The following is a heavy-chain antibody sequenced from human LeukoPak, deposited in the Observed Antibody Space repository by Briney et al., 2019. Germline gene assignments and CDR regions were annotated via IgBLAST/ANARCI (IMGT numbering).Heavy chain of an antibody. J-gene: IGHJ5*02. CDR1: GDSVSSNSAA. CDR2: TYYRSKWYN. V-gene: IGHV6-1*01. Sequence: SQTLSLTCAISGDSVSSNSAAWNWIRQSPSRGLEWLGRTYYRSKWYNDYAVSVKSRITINPDTSKNQFSLQLNSVTPEDTAVYYCARGQIVVVVAATFNWFDPWGQGTLVTVSS. CDR3: ARGQIVVVVAATFNWFDP. D-gene: IGHD2-15*01.